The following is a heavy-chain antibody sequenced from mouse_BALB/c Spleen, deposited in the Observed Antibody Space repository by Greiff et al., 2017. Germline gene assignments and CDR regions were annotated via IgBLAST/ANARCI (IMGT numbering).Heavy chain of an antibody. Sequence: EVQLVESGAELVRSGASVKLSCTASGFNIKDYYMHWVKQRPEQGLEWIGWIDPENGDTEYAPKFQGKATMTADTSSNTAYLQLSSLTSEDTAVYYCNYYYGSRDRDYYAMDYWGQGTSVTVSS. CDR3: NYYYGSRDRDYYAMDY. J-gene: IGHJ4*01. V-gene: IGHV14-4*02. D-gene: IGHD1-1*01. CDR2: IDPENGDT. CDR1: GFNIKDYY.